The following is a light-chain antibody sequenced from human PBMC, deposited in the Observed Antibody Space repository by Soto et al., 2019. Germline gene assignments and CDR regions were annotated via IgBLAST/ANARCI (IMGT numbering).Light chain of an antibody. CDR3: LQLYNFSWT. CDR2: AAS. V-gene: IGKV1-6*01. CDR1: QGIRND. Sequence: AIQMTQSPSSLSASVGDRVTISCRASQGIRNDLAWYQQKPGKAPKLLIFAASHLQSGVPSRVSGRGSGTDCTRTSSRLQPEDFATYYCLQLYNFSWTFGQGTKVDIK. J-gene: IGKJ1*01.